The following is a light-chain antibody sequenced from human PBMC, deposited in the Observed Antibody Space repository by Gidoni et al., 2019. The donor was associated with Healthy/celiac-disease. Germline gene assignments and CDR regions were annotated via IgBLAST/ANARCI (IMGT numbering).Light chain of an antibody. CDR3: AAWDDSLSGHWV. J-gene: IGLJ3*02. Sequence: QSVLTQPPSASGTPGQRVTISCSGSSFHIGSTYVYWYQQLPGTAPKLLIDRNNQRPSGVPARFSGSKSGTSASLAISGLRSEDEADYYCAAWDDSLSGHWVFGGGTKLTVL. CDR2: RNN. V-gene: IGLV1-47*01. CDR1: SFHIGSTY.